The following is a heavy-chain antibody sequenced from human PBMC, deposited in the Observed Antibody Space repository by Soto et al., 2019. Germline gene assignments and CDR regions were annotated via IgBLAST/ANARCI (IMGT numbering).Heavy chain of an antibody. V-gene: IGHV3-30*03. D-gene: IGHD5-18*01. J-gene: IGHJ4*02. CDR1: GFTFTSYG. CDR2: ISYDGGLQ. CDR3: VSERGYGHASVPYS. Sequence: QAHLVESGGGVVQPGRSLRLSCAASGFTFTSYGMHWVRQAPGTRLEWVAVISYDGGLQHYADSVKGRFTISRDNSKNMVILQTNSLRAEDTAVYYCVSERGYGHASVPYSWGQGTLVSVSS.